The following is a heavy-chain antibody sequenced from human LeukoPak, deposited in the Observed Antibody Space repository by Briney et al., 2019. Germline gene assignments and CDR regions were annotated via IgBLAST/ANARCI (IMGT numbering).Heavy chain of an antibody. V-gene: IGHV4-39*07. D-gene: IGHD2-15*01. CDR2: IYYSGAT. CDR1: GGSISSSSYY. J-gene: IGHJ5*02. Sequence: PSETLSLTCTVSGGSISSSSYYWGWIRQPPGEGLEWIASIYYSGATYYNPSLKSRVTISIDTSKNQFSLKLDSVTAADTAVYYCARAAGRGFSFFDPWGQGTLVTVSS. CDR3: ARAAGRGFSFFDP.